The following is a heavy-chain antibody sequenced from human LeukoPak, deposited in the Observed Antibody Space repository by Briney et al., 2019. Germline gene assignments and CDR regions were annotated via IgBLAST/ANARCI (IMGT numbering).Heavy chain of an antibody. Sequence: PSETLSLNCTVSGGSLSTSDYSWGWIRQPPGKGLDRIRTVYYTGDTYYNPSLKSRVIISVDTSQNHFSLKLSSVTAADTAVYYCAAIIALAGTYDGFDVWGQGTMVTVSS. D-gene: IGHD6-19*01. CDR2: VYYTGDT. J-gene: IGHJ3*01. CDR3: AAIIALAGTYDGFDV. CDR1: GGSLSTSDYS. V-gene: IGHV4-39*07.